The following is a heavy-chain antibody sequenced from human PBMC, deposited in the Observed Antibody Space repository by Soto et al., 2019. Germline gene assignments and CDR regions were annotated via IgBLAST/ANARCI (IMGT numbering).Heavy chain of an antibody. J-gene: IGHJ6*02. CDR1: GFTFSSYG. CDR3: AASIAAAQYYYYYYGMDV. V-gene: IGHV3-30*03. Sequence: QVQLVESGGGVVQPGRSLRLSCAASGFTFSSYGMHWVRQAPGKGLEWVAVISYDGSNKYYADSVKGRFTISRDNSKVTLXLQMNSLRAEDTAVYYCAASIAAAQYYYYYYGMDVWGQGTTVTVSS. D-gene: IGHD6-13*01. CDR2: ISYDGSNK.